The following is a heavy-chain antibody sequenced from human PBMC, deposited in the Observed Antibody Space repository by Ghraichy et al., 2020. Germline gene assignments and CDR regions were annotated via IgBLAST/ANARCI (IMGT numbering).Heavy chain of an antibody. CDR3: VTRGRGDFIP. Sequence: GGSLRLSCAASEFTFSHAWMTWVRQAPGKGLEWVGRIKSKVDGGTTDYAAPVKGRFTISRDDSKDTLYLQMNSLTTEDTAVYYCVTRGRGDFIPWVQATLVTASS. CDR1: EFTFSHAW. V-gene: IGHV3-15*01. D-gene: IGHD3-10*01. CDR2: IKSKVDGGTT. J-gene: IGHJ5*02.